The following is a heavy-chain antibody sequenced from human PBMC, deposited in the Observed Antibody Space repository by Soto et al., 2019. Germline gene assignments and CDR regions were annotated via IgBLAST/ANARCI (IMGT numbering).Heavy chain of an antibody. Sequence: ASVKVSCQASGYTFTGYYMHWVRQAPGQGLEWMGWINPNSGGTNYAQKFQGWVTMTRDTSISTAYMELSRLRSDDTAMYYCARQEDVTGTVDYSYGYWGQGTLVTVSS. CDR1: GYTFTGYY. CDR2: INPNSGGT. V-gene: IGHV1-2*04. CDR3: ARQEDVTGTVDYSYGY. J-gene: IGHJ4*02. D-gene: IGHD1-20*01.